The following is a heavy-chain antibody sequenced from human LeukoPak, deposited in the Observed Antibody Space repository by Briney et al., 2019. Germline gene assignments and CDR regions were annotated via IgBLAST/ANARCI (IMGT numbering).Heavy chain of an antibody. J-gene: IGHJ4*02. Sequence: QSGGSLRLSCAASGFTFSRYSMNWVRQAPGKGLEWVSYINSSSSTIYYADSVKGRFTISRDNAKNAVYLQMNSLRAEDKDAYYCACDSIRDHDPMGYWGQGTLVTVSS. CDR3: ACDSIRDHDPMGY. CDR1: GFTFSRYS. V-gene: IGHV3-48*04. CDR2: INSSSSTI. D-gene: IGHD2-21*01.